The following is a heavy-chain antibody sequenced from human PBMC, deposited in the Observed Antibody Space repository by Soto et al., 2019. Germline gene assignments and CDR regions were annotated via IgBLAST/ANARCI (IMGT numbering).Heavy chain of an antibody. J-gene: IGHJ3*02. CDR1: GFTFDDYA. Sequence: QPGGSLRLSCAASGFTFDDYAMHWVRQAPGKGLEWVSGISWNSGSIGYADSVKGRFTISRDNAKNSLYLQMNSLRAEETALYYCAKDIADPAFDIWGQGKMVTVSS. D-gene: IGHD6-25*01. V-gene: IGHV3-9*01. CDR2: ISWNSGSI. CDR3: AKDIADPAFDI.